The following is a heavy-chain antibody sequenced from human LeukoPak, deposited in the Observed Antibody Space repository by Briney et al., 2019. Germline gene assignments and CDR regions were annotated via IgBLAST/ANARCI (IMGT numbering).Heavy chain of an antibody. Sequence: ASVKVSCKASGYTFTSYDINWVRQATGQGLEWMGWMNPNSGNTGYAQKFQGRVTMTRNTSISTAYMELSSLRSEDTAVYYCARGRRWNYVNYFDYWGQGTLVTVSS. CDR1: GYTFTSYD. D-gene: IGHD1-7*01. CDR2: MNPNSGNT. CDR3: ARGRRWNYVNYFDY. V-gene: IGHV1-8*01. J-gene: IGHJ4*02.